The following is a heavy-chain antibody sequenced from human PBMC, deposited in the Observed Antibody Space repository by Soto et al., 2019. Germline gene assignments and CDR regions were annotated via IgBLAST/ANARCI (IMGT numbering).Heavy chain of an antibody. D-gene: IGHD6-19*01. CDR2: ISYDGSNK. V-gene: IGHV3-30*18. CDR3: AKALLAVAAKTYDAFDI. Sequence: GGSLRLSCGALGFTFSSYGMHWVRQAQGKGLEWVAVISYDGSNKYYADSVKGRFTISRDNSKNTLYLQMNSLRAEDTAVYYCAKALLAVAAKTYDAFDIWGQGTMVTVSS. CDR1: GFTFSSYG. J-gene: IGHJ3*02.